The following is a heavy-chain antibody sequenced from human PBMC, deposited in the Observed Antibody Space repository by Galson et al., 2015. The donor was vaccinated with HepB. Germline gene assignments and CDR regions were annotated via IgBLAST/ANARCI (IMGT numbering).Heavy chain of an antibody. CDR2: ISAYDRDK. J-gene: IGHJ5*02. D-gene: IGHD2-15*01. Sequence: SVKVSCKASGYTFSTDSITWVRQAPGQGLEWMGWISAYDRDKNYAQKFQGIVNMTTDTSTTTAYMELRSLRSDDTAVYYCARGALVAVVDATQNNWFDPWGQGTLVTVSS. V-gene: IGHV1-18*01. CDR1: GYTFSTDS. CDR3: ARGALVAVVDATQNNWFDP.